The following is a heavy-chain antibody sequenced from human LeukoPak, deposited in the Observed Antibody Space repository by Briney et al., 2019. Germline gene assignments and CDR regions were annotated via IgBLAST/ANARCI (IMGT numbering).Heavy chain of an antibody. CDR2: ISGGGGST. D-gene: IGHD3-9*01. V-gene: IGHV3-23*01. Sequence: GGSLRLSCAASGFTFTSYAMSWVRQAPGKGLEWVPGISGGGGSTYYADSVKGRFSISRDNSKNNLYLQMNSLRAEDTAVYYCAKASHYDILTGRHSARLWYFDYWGQGTLVTVSS. CDR3: AKASHYDILTGRHSARLWYFDY. CDR1: GFTFTSYA. J-gene: IGHJ4*02.